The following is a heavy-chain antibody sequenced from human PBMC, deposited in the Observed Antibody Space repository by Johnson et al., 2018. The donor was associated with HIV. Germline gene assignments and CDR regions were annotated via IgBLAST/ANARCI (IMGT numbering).Heavy chain of an antibody. J-gene: IGHJ3*02. Sequence: MLLVESGGGLVQPGGSLRLSCAAFGFKFRDYWMGWVRKAPGKGLEWVAQTQQDGSGKLYVSSLRGRITISRDNAKNSLYLQMNSLRAEDTAMYYCARVGNGDYGLSFDIWGQGTTVTISS. CDR3: ARVGNGDYGLSFDI. CDR2: TQQDGSGK. D-gene: IGHD4-17*01. V-gene: IGHV3-7*01. CDR1: GFKFRDYW.